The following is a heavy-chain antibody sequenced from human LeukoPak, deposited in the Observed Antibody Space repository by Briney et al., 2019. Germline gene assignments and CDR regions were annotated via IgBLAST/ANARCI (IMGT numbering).Heavy chain of an antibody. CDR2: IIPIFGTA. CDR3: ARDGWYSGSYCFDY. V-gene: IGHV1-69*13. CDR1: GYTFSSYG. Sequence: SVKVSCKASGYTFSSYGISWVRQAPGQGLEWMGGIIPIFGTANYAQKFQGRVTITADESTSTAYMELSSLRSEDTAVYYCARDGWYSGSYCFDYWGQGTLVTVSS. D-gene: IGHD1-26*01. J-gene: IGHJ4*02.